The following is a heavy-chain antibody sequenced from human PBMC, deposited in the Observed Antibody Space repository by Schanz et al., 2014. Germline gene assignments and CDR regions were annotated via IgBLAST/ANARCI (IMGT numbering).Heavy chain of an antibody. CDR2: IKLDGSEK. J-gene: IGHJ4*02. CDR1: GFTFSGYW. V-gene: IGHV3-7*01. Sequence: LVESGGGVVQPGRSLRLSCAASGFTFSGYWMSWVRQAPGEGLVWVANIKLDGSEKYYVDSVKGRFTISRDNAKNSLYLQMNSLTAEDTAVYYCARDKGGLIPFDYWGQGTLVAVSS. CDR3: ARDKGGLIPFDY. D-gene: IGHD2-15*01.